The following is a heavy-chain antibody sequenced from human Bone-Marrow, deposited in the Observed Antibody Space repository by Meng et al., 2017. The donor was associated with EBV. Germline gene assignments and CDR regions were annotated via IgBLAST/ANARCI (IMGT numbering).Heavy chain of an antibody. V-gene: IGHV1-8*01. J-gene: IGHJ4*02. Sequence: VLRLQSVAEFKKAGASVTVSCKAAGYTCTSYEINFVRQATGQGREWMGWMNPNSGNTGSAQKCQGRVTMTRTTSIITAYMELSSLRSEDTAVYYCARGDDYGDLVDYWGQGTLVTVSS. CDR1: GYTCTSYE. CDR2: MNPNSGNT. CDR3: ARGDDYGDLVDY. D-gene: IGHD4-17*01.